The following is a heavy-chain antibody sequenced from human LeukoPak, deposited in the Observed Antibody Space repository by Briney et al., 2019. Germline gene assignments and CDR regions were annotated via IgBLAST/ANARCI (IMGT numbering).Heavy chain of an antibody. CDR2: INHSGST. Sequence: KPSETLSLTCAVYVEPFSGYYWSGIRQPPGKGLEWIGEINHSGSTNYNPSLKSRVTISVDTSKNQFSLKLSSVTAADTAVYYCARRRQLPPAHYYYMDVWGKGTTVTVSS. CDR3: ARRRQLPPAHYYYMDV. D-gene: IGHD6-6*01. J-gene: IGHJ6*03. CDR1: VEPFSGYY. V-gene: IGHV4-34*01.